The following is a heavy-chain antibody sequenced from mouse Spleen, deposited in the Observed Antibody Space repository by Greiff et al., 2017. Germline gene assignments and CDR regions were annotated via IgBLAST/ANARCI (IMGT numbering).Heavy chain of an antibody. CDR3: ARDDYDGASLYYYAMDY. CDR2: ISDGGSYT. D-gene: IGHD2-4*01. J-gene: IGHJ4*01. CDR1: GFTFSSYA. Sequence: DVMLVESGGGLVKPGGSLKLSCAASGFTFSSYAMSWVRQTPEKRLEWVATISDGGSYTYYPDNVKGRFTISRDNAKNNLYLQMSHLKSEDTAMYYCARDDYDGASLYYYAMDYWGQGTSVTVSS. V-gene: IGHV5-4*01.